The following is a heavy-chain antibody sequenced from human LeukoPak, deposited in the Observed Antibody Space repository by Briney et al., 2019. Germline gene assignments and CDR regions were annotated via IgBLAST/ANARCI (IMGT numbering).Heavy chain of an antibody. D-gene: IGHD1-14*01. CDR3: ARTTGFYFGVDV. J-gene: IGHJ6*02. Sequence: SETLSLTCTVSGGSISGNYWSWIRQPPGKGLEWIGYAYYSGSTNYNPSLKSRVTISVDRSKNQFSLKLSSVTAADTAIYYCARTTGFYFGVDVWGQGTTVTVSS. V-gene: IGHV4-59*01. CDR2: AYYSGST. CDR1: GGSISGNY.